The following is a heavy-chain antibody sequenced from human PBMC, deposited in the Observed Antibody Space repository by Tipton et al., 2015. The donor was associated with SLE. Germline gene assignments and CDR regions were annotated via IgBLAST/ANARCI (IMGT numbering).Heavy chain of an antibody. D-gene: IGHD2-15*01. CDR1: GGSISSYY. CDR2: IYYSGST. CDR3: ASYSWAGTRFDY. J-gene: IGHJ4*02. Sequence: TLSLTCTVSGGSISSYYWSWIRQPPGKGLEWIGYIYYSGSTNYNPSLKGRVTISVDTSKNQFSLKLSSVTAADTAVYYCASYSWAGTRFDYWGQGTLVTVSS. V-gene: IGHV4-59*01.